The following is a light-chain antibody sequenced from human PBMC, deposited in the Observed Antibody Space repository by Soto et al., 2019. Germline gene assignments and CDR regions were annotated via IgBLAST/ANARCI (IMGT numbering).Light chain of an antibody. V-gene: IGKV3-20*01. J-gene: IGKJ5*01. CDR1: QSLSGGY. CDR3: QQNGSLPIL. CDR2: SAS. Sequence: ESVLTQSPGTLSLSPGERATLSCMASQSLSGGYLAWCQQKPGQTPRLLIYSASNRATGIPDRFSGSGSGTAFPLTISRLGPEDFVVYYCQQNGSLPILFGRRTRLQIK.